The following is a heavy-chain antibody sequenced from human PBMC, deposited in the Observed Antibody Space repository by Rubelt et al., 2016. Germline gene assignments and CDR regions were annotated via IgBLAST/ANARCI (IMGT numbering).Heavy chain of an antibody. CDR3: ARDGSEWSRDY. V-gene: IGHV3-7*01. J-gene: IGHJ4*02. Sequence: DVQLVESGGGLVQPGGPLRLSCAASGFTFSSYWMSWVRQAPGKGLEGGANIKQDGREKNYVDSGKGRLTVSRDNAMNSQYLQMNSLRVDDTAMYFCARDGSEWSRDYWGQGTLVTVSS. D-gene: IGHD3-3*01. CDR1: GFTFSSYW. CDR2: IKQDGREK.